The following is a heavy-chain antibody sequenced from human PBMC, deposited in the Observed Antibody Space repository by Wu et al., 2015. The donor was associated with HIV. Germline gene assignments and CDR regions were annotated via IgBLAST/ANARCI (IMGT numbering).Heavy chain of an antibody. V-gene: IGHV1-2*02. J-gene: IGHJ3*02. Sequence: QVQLVQSGAEVKKPGPSVKVSCKASGYTFTGYYMHWVRQAPGQGLEWMGWINPNSGGTNYAQKFQGRVTMTRDTSISTAYMELSRLRSDDTAVYYCARDLDPTGSDHTAHAFDIWGQGTMVTVSS. D-gene: IGHD5-18*01. CDR2: INPNSGGT. CDR3: ARDLDPTGSDHTAHAFDI. CDR1: GYTFTGYY.